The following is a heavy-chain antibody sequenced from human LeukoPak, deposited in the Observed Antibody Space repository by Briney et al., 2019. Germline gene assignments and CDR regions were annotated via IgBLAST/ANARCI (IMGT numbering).Heavy chain of an antibody. D-gene: IGHD5/OR15-5a*01. J-gene: IGHJ4*02. CDR3: ARDAVSTTTAGGIDY. Sequence: ASVKVSCKASGYTFTNYGISWVRQAPGQGLEWMGWISAYSGYTHYAQKIQGRVTVTTEASTSTVYMELRSLTSYDTAVYYCARDAVSTTTAGGIDYWGQGTLVTVSS. CDR1: GYTFTNYG. CDR2: ISAYSGYT. V-gene: IGHV1-18*01.